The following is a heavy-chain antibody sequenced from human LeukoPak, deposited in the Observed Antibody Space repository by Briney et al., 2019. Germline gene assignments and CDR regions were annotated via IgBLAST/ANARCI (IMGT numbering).Heavy chain of an antibody. CDR3: AKDGYCTTVTCYGWLDY. CDR2: ISSYSHYL. V-gene: IGHV3-21*04. D-gene: IGHD2-2*03. CDR1: GFTFSFYT. J-gene: IGHJ4*02. Sequence: GGSLRLSCVASGFTFSFYTMNWVRQAPGQGLEWVSSISSYSHYLYYADSVKGRFTISRDNSRNTLYLQMDSLRAEDTAVYYCAKDGYCTTVTCYGWLDYWGLGTLVTVSS.